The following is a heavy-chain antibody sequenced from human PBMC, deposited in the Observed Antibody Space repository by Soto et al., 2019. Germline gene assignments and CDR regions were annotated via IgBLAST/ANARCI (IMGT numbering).Heavy chain of an antibody. V-gene: IGHV4-30-4*01. D-gene: IGHD3-16*01. CDR1: GDSISSPDYY. CDR3: ARVTFTPNWFDS. CDR2: VYYRGSI. Sequence: SETLSLTCTVSGDSISSPDYYWSWIRQAPGKGLELIGYVYYRGSIYYTPSFESRVSISIDTSKNQFSLRLTSVTAADSAVYFCARVTFTPNWFDSWGQGILVAVSS. J-gene: IGHJ5*01.